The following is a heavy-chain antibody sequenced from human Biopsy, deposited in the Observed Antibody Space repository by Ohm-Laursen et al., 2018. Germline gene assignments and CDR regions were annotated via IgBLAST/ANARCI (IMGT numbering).Heavy chain of an antibody. J-gene: IGHJ4*02. CDR1: GYKFTSYG. V-gene: IGHV1-18*01. D-gene: IGHD6-25*01. CDR2: ISGYNGNT. Sequence: SSVKVSCKASGYKFTSYGMSWVRQAPGQGFEWMGRISGYNGNTNYAQKSQGRITMTIDAATSTGYMDLRSLKSDNTAVYYCARIAAAGWDDYWGQGTLVTVSS. CDR3: ARIAAAGWDDY.